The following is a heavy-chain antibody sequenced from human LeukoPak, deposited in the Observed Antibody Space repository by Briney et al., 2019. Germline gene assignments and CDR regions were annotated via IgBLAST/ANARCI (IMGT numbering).Heavy chain of an antibody. CDR1: GFTFSSYA. Sequence: GRSLRLSCAASGFTFSSYAMHWVRQAPGKGLEWVAVISYDGSNKYYADSVKGRFTISRDNSKNTLYQQMNSLRAEDTAVYYCARDRSGWYDFDYWGQGTLVTVSS. D-gene: IGHD6-19*01. CDR2: ISYDGSNK. CDR3: ARDRSGWYDFDY. J-gene: IGHJ4*02. V-gene: IGHV3-30-3*01.